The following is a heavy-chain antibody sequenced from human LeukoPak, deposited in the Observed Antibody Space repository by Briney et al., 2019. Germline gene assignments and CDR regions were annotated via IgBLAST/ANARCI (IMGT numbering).Heavy chain of an antibody. D-gene: IGHD3-22*01. CDR3: ARDSYYYGSSRDAFDI. Sequence: GGSLRLSCAASGFIFSSYAMSWVRQAPGKGLEWVSTISGSGGSTYYADSVKGRFTISRDNSKNTVYLQMNSLRAEDTAVYYCARDSYYYGSSRDAFDIWGQGTMVTVSS. V-gene: IGHV3-23*01. J-gene: IGHJ3*02. CDR2: ISGSGGST. CDR1: GFIFSSYA.